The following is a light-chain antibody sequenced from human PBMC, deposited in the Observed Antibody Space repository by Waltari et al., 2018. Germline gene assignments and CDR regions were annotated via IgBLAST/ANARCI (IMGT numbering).Light chain of an antibody. CDR2: AAS. CDR3: QHYGSSPTWT. CDR1: QSISSSY. Sequence: EIVLTQSPGTLSLSPGERATLSCRASQSISSSYLAWYQQRPGQAPRFLIYAASSRAPGVPDRFSGSGSGTDFTLTIGRLEPEDFAVYYCQHYGSSPTWTFGQGTKVEIK. V-gene: IGKV3-20*01. J-gene: IGKJ1*01.